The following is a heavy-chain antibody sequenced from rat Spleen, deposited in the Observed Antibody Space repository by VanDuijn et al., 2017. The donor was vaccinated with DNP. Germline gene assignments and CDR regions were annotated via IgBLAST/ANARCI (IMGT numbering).Heavy chain of an antibody. CDR2: ISTSGEYA. Sequence: EVQLVESGGGLVQPGRSLKLSCAASGFTFNKYGMAWVRQAPTKGLEWVASISTSGEYAHYRDYVKGRFTISRDNAKNTQYLQMDSLRSEDTATYYCARHEGFDYWGQGVMVTVSS. CDR1: GFTFNKYG. CDR3: ARHEGFDY. J-gene: IGHJ2*01. V-gene: IGHV5S13*01. D-gene: IGHD1-11*01.